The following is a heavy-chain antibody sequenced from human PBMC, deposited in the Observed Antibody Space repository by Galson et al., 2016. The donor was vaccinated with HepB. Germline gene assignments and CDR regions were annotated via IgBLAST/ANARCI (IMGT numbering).Heavy chain of an antibody. Sequence: SVKVSCKASGGTFSTYSFTWVRLAPGQGLEWMGGILIFFGTASYAQKFQDRVTITADESTTTVYMELSSLTSEDTAVYFCARVQSAWFDPWGQGTLVTVSS. J-gene: IGHJ5*02. CDR3: ARVQSAWFDP. CDR1: GGTFSTYS. V-gene: IGHV1-69*13. CDR2: ILIFFGTA.